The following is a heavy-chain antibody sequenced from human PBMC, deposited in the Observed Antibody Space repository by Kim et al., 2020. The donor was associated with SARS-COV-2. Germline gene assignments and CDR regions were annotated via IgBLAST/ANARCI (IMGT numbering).Heavy chain of an antibody. V-gene: IGHV3-7*03. CDR1: GFSFSSYW. Sequence: GGSLRLSCAASGFSFSSYWMSWVRQAPGKGLEWVANIRQDGSETKYVDSVKGRFAISRDNAKNSLSLQMNSLRSEDTALYYCVRDNWAQKDCDAFDIWGRGTMVTVS. D-gene: IGHD7-27*01. J-gene: IGHJ3*02. CDR3: VRDNWAQKDCDAFDI. CDR2: IRQDGSET.